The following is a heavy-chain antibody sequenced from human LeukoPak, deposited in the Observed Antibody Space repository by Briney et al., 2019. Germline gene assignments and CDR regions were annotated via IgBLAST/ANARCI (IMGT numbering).Heavy chain of an antibody. V-gene: IGHV3-23*01. CDR3: AKDPDGYSGSLSSFSAH. CDR1: GFTFSSYS. D-gene: IGHD1-26*01. Sequence: PGGSLRLSCAASGFTFSSYSMSWVRQAPGKGLEWVSAISGSGGSTYYADSVKGRFTISRDNAKNTLYLQMNSLRAEDTAVYYCAKDPDGYSGSLSSFSAHWGQGTRVTVSS. J-gene: IGHJ1*01. CDR2: ISGSGGST.